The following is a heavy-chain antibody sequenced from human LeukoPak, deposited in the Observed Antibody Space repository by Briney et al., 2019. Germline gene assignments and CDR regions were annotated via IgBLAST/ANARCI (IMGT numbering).Heavy chain of an antibody. CDR2: ISAYNGNT. CDR3: ARLLLGPYYDFWSGYLSNWFDP. V-gene: IGHV1-18*01. CDR1: GYTFTSYG. J-gene: IGHJ5*02. Sequence: ASVKVSCKASGYTFTSYGISWVRQAPGQGLEWMGWISAYNGNTNYARKLQGRVTMTTDTSTSTAYMELRSLRSDDTAVYYCARLLLGPYYDFWSGYLSNWFDPWGQGTLVTVSS. D-gene: IGHD3-3*01.